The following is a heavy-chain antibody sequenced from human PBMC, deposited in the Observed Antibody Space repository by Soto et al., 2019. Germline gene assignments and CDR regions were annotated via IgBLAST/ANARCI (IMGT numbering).Heavy chain of an antibody. D-gene: IGHD5-12*01. CDR2: IYPGDSDT. V-gene: IGHV5-51*01. J-gene: IGHJ4*02. Sequence: GESLKISCKGSGYSFTSYWIGWVRQMPGKGLEWMGIIYPGDSDTRYSPSFQGQVTISADKSISTAYLQWSSLKASDTAMYYCARHEAVREMATTYRPDYWGQGTLVTVSS. CDR3: ARHEAVREMATTYRPDY. CDR1: GYSFTSYW.